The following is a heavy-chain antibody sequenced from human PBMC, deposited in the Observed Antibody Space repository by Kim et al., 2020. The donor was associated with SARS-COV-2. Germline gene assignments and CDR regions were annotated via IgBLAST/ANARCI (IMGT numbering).Heavy chain of an antibody. D-gene: IGHD3-3*01. V-gene: IGHV3-43*01. J-gene: IGHJ3*02. CDR3: AKDIRRGNFWSGLGAFDI. Sequence: KGRFTISRDNSKNSLYLQMNSLRTEDTALYYCAKDIRRGNFWSGLGAFDIWGQGTMVTVSS.